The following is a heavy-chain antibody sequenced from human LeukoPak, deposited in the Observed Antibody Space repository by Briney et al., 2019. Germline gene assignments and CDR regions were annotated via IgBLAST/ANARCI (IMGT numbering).Heavy chain of an antibody. CDR2: IPFDESHK. V-gene: IGHV3-30*04. J-gene: IGHJ4*02. CDR1: GFTFSNYA. D-gene: IGHD1/OR15-1a*01. Sequence: GGSLRLSCAASGFTFSNYAMLWVRQAPGKGLEWVAVIPFDESHKYYADSVKGRFTISRDNSNNTLYLQMDSLRPDDTAVYYCVRDNNGDYWGQGTLVTVSS. CDR3: VRDNNGDY.